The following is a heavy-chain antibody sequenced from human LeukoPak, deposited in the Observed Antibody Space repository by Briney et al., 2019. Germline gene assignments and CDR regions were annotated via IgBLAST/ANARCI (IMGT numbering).Heavy chain of an antibody. V-gene: IGHV3-30*18. J-gene: IGHJ3*02. CDR3: AKDDYPRTAFDI. Sequence: GRSLRLSCAASGFTLSSYGMHWVRQAPGKGLEWVAVISYDGSNKYYADSVKGRFTISRDNSKNTLYLQMNSLRAEDTAVYYCAKDDYPRTAFDIWGQGTMVTVSS. CDR2: ISYDGSNK. CDR1: GFTLSSYG. D-gene: IGHD4/OR15-4a*01.